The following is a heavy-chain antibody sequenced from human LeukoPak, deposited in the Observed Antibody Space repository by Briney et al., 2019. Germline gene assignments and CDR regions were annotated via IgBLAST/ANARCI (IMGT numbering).Heavy chain of an antibody. CDR2: ISSSSSYI. V-gene: IGHV3-21*01. D-gene: IGHD3-16*01. CDR1: GFTFSSYS. CDR3: ARQGTGFRLGESDY. Sequence: GGSLRLSCAASGFTFSSYSMNWVRQAPGKGLEWVSSISSSSSYIYYADSVKGRFTISRDNAKNSLYLQMNSLRAEDTAVYFSARQGTGFRLGESDYWGQGTLVTVSS. J-gene: IGHJ4*02.